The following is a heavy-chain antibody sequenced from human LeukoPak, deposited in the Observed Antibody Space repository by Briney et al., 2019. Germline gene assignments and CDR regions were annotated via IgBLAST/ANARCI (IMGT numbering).Heavy chain of an antibody. CDR1: GFTFSSYD. V-gene: IGHV3-13*01. CDR2: IGSLGDT. D-gene: IGHD3-22*01. J-gene: IGHJ4*02. CDR3: ARASSGLDY. Sequence: GGSLRLSCVASGFTFSSYDMHWVRQPTGKGLEWVSAIGSLGDTYYSGSVKGRFTISRENAKNSLYLQMNSLRAGDTAIYYCARASSGLDYWGQGSLVTVSS.